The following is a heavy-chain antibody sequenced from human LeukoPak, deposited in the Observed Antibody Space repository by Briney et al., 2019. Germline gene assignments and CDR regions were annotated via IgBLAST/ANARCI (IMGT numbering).Heavy chain of an antibody. CDR2: FYISGST. CDR3: ARGRDGYNFLNRRGYYYFDY. CDR1: GGSISSSSYY. V-gene: IGHV4-61*02. J-gene: IGHJ4*02. Sequence: SETLSLTCTVSGGSISSSSYYWSWIRQPAGKGLEWIGRFYISGSTNYNPSLKSRVTISVDTSKNQFSLKLSSVTAADTAVYYCARGRDGYNFLNRRGYYYFDYWGQGTLVTVSS. D-gene: IGHD5-24*01.